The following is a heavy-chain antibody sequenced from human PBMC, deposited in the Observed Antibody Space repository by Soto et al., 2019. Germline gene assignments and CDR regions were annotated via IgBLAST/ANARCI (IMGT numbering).Heavy chain of an antibody. D-gene: IGHD6-6*01. CDR1: GFSFSTYE. CDR3: APRKYGSFNIGAFDI. CDR2: ISKSGIDI. J-gene: IGHJ3*02. V-gene: IGHV3-48*03. Sequence: EVQLVESGGGLVQPGGSLRLSCAASGFSFSTYEMNWVRQAPGKGLEWVSYISKSGIDIYYADSVKGRFTISRDNANNSLYLQMSSLRVEDTALYYCAPRKYGSFNIGAFDIWGQGTMVTVSS.